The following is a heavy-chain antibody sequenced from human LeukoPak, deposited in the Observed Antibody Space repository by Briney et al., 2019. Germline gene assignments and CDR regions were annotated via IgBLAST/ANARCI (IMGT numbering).Heavy chain of an antibody. Sequence: GGSLRLSCAASGFTVSSNYMSWVRQAPGKGLEWVSVIYSGGSTYYADSVKGRFTISRDNAKNSLYLQMNSLRAEDTAVYYCAATYSSGYYYFDYWGQGTLVTVSS. V-gene: IGHV3-53*01. D-gene: IGHD3-22*01. CDR2: IYSGGST. J-gene: IGHJ4*02. CDR3: AATYSSGYYYFDY. CDR1: GFTVSSNY.